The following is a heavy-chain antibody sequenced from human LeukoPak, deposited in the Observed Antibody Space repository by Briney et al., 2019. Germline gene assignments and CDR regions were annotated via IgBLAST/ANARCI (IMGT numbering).Heavy chain of an antibody. V-gene: IGHV1-2*02. Sequence: ASVKVSCKASGYTFTGYYMHWVRQAPGQGLEWMGWINPNSGGTNYAQKFQGRVTMTRDTSISTAYMELSRLRSDDTAVYYCARATYDSSGSAGYRGQGTLVTVSS. CDR3: ARATYDSSGSAGY. CDR2: INPNSGGT. J-gene: IGHJ4*02. CDR1: GYTFTGYY. D-gene: IGHD3-22*01.